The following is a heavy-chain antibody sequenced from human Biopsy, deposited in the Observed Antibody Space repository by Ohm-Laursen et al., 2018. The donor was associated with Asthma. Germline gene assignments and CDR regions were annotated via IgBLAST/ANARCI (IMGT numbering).Heavy chain of an antibody. J-gene: IGHJ6*02. CDR3: VRGSSSWHHGPFHYYYGLDV. CDR1: SGSGGYMRSGNYY. CDR2: IYYSGTT. Sequence: SETLSLTCSLSSGSGGYMRSGNYYWGWIRQPPGKGLGWIGSIYYSGTTYYNPSLESRFTVSADTSKNQFSLKPTSVTAADTAVYYCVRGSSSWHHGPFHYYYGLDVWGQGTTATVSS. V-gene: IGHV4-39*01. D-gene: IGHD6-13*01.